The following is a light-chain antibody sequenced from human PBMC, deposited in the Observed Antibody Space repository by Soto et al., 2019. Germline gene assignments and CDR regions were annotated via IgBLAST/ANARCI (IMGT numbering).Light chain of an antibody. CDR3: CSYAGSQVV. CDR2: DVS. V-gene: IGLV2-11*01. Sequence: QSVLTQPRSVSGSPGQSVTISCTGTSSDVGGYNYVSWYQQHPGKAPKLMIYDVSKRPSGVPDRFSGSKSGNTASLTISGLQAEDEADYYCCSYAGSQVVFGTGTKLTVL. CDR1: SSDVGGYNY. J-gene: IGLJ1*01.